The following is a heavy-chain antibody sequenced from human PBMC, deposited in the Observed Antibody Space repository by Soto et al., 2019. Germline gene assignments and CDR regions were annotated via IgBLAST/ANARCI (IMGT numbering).Heavy chain of an antibody. Sequence: EVQLVESGGDLVKPGGSLRLSCGASGFIFSDAWMNWVRQAPGKGLEWVGRIKSKVDGGTTDYSAPVTGRFNISRDDSKITLYLQMNSLRTDDTGVYYCSTDRGGYYFGMDVWGPGTTVSVS. CDR1: GFIFSDAW. CDR2: IKSKVDGGTT. J-gene: IGHJ6*02. D-gene: IGHD3-22*01. CDR3: STDRGGYYFGMDV. V-gene: IGHV3-15*07.